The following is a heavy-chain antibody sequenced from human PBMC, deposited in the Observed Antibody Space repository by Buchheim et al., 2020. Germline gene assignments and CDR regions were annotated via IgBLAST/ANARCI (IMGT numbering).Heavy chain of an antibody. D-gene: IGHD6-13*01. CDR3: AREGAAAGIEEDFDY. Sequence: QVQLVESGGGVVQPGRSLRLSCAASGFTFSSYAMHWVRQAPGKGLEWVAVISYAGSNKYYADSVKGRFTISRDNSKNTLYLQMNSLRAEDTAVYYCAREGAAAGIEEDFDYWGQGTL. J-gene: IGHJ4*02. CDR1: GFTFSSYA. V-gene: IGHV3-30*04. CDR2: ISYAGSNK.